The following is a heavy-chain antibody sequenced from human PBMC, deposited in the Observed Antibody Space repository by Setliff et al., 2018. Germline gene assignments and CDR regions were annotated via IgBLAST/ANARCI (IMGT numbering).Heavy chain of an antibody. Sequence: PSETLSLTCTVSGGSISTTDYYWGWIRQPPGKGLEWIGCVYYSGNTYYSPSLKSRVTMFVDTSKNQFSLMLYSVTAADTAIYYCARYDSSGYSENYYFDYGGQGTLVTVSS. D-gene: IGHD3-22*01. V-gene: IGHV4-39*07. J-gene: IGHJ4*02. CDR1: GGSISTTDYY. CDR3: ARYDSSGYSENYYFDY. CDR2: VYYSGNT.